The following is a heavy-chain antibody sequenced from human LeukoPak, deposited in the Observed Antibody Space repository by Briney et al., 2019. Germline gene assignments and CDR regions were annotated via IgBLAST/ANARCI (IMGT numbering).Heavy chain of an antibody. Sequence: GGSLRLSCSASGFTFSSYAMHGVRQAPGKGLEYVSAISSNGGSTYYADSVKGRFTISRDNSKNTLYLQMSSLRAEDTAVYYCVTLSSGWYSDYWGQGTLVTVSS. J-gene: IGHJ4*02. CDR1: GFTFSSYA. CDR3: VTLSSGWYSDY. D-gene: IGHD6-19*01. CDR2: ISSNGGST. V-gene: IGHV3-64D*09.